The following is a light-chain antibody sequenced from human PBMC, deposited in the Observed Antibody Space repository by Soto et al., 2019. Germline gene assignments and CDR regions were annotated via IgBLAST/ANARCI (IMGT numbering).Light chain of an antibody. J-gene: IGLJ2*01. CDR2: DNI. V-gene: IGLV1-51*01. Sequence: QSVLTQPPSVSAAPGQTVTISCSGSSSNIGNNYVSWYQQLPGTAPKLLIYDNIERPSGIPYRLSVSKSGTSATLVITGLQTGDEADYYCGTWDGSLSAGVFGGGTKLTVL. CDR3: GTWDGSLSAGV. CDR1: SSNIGNNY.